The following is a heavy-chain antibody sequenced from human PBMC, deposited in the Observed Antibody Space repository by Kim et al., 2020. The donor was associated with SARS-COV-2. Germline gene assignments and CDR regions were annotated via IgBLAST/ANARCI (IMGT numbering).Heavy chain of an antibody. D-gene: IGHD1-1*01. CDR3: TRLPGTTLAFGDAFD. V-gene: IGHV3-73*01. Sequence: GGSLRLSCAASGFTFSGYAMHWVRQTPGKGLEWVARIRSKPNSYASADAAPVKCRFTISRDDSKNTAYLQMNKLKNEDTSFYYCTRLPGTTLAFGDAFD. J-gene: IGHJ3*02. CDR2: IRSKPNSYAS. CDR1: GFTFSGYA.